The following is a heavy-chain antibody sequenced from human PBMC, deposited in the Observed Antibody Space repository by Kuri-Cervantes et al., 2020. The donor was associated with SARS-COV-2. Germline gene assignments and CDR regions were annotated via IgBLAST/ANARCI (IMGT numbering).Heavy chain of an antibody. CDR3: AKDYYDSSGYYHTGPAFDY. CDR1: GFTFSSYS. V-gene: IGHV3-21*04. D-gene: IGHD3-22*01. Sequence: GESLKISCAASGFTFSSYSMNWVRQAPGKGLEWVSSISSSSSYIYYADSVKGRFTISRDNAKNSLYLQMNSPRAEDTAVYYCAKDYYDSSGYYHTGPAFDYWGQGTLVTVSS. J-gene: IGHJ4*02. CDR2: ISSSSSYI.